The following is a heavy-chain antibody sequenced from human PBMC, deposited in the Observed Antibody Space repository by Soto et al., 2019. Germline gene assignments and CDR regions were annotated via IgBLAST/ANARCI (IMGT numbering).Heavy chain of an antibody. D-gene: IGHD1-1*01. CDR3: ATQDFRGSPGTT. CDR2: ISGGGDRA. Sequence: GGSLRLCCAASGFTFSSYAMGWVRQAPGKGLEWVSVISGGGDRAYYANFVKGRFTISRDNSKNTLYLQMNSLRAEDTAVYYCATQDFRGSPGTTCGQGTLVTVSS. V-gene: IGHV3-23*01. J-gene: IGHJ5*02. CDR1: GFTFSSYA.